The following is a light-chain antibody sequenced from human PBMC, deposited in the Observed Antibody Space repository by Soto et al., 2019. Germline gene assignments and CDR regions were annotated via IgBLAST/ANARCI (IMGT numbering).Light chain of an antibody. V-gene: IGKV1-39*01. Sequence: IQMTESPSSLSASVRERVTLTCRASQSISSYLNWYQQKPGKAPKLLIYAASSLQSGVPSRFSGSGSGTDFTLTISSLQPEDFATYYCQQSYSTPRTFGQGTEVDIK. CDR2: AAS. CDR3: QQSYSTPRT. J-gene: IGKJ1*01. CDR1: QSISSY.